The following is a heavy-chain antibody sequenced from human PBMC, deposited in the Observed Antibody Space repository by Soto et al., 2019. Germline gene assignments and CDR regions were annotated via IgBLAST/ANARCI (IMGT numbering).Heavy chain of an antibody. V-gene: IGHV1-46*01. J-gene: IGHJ4*02. CDR3: ARNDKSGLDY. CDR2: INPSGGST. CDR1: GYSFTTYY. D-gene: IGHD1-1*01. Sequence: QVQLVQSGAEVKKPGASVKVSCKASGYSFTTYYLHWVRQAPGQGLEWMGMINPSGGSTSYAQEFQGRVTITRDTSTSTVYMELSSLRSEDTAVYHCARNDKSGLDYWGQGTLVTVSS.